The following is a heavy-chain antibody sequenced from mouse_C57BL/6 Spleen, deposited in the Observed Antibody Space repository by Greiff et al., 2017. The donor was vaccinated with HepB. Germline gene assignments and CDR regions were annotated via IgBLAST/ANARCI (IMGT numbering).Heavy chain of an antibody. CDR2: IWSGGST. Sequence: VKLMESGPGLVQPSQSLSITCTVSGFSLTSYGVHWVRQSPGKGLEWLGVIWSGGSTDYNAAFISRLSISKDNSKSQVFFKMNSLQADDTAIYYCASPFYYGSSSWFAYWGQGTLVTVSA. V-gene: IGHV2-2*01. J-gene: IGHJ3*01. D-gene: IGHD1-1*01. CDR3: ASPFYYGSSSWFAY. CDR1: GFSLTSYG.